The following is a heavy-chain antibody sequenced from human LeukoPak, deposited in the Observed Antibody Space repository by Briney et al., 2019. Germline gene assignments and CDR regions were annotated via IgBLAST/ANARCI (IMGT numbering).Heavy chain of an antibody. D-gene: IGHD5-12*01. CDR3: ARDNSGYSGYALDY. Sequence: GGSLRLSCAASGFTFSNYNINWVRQAPGRGLEWVSSISSSSGYIYCADSVKGRFTISRDNAKNSLYLQMNSLRAEDTAVYYCARDNSGYSGYALDYWGQGTLVTVSS. J-gene: IGHJ4*02. V-gene: IGHV3-21*01. CDR1: GFTFSNYN. CDR2: ISSSSGYI.